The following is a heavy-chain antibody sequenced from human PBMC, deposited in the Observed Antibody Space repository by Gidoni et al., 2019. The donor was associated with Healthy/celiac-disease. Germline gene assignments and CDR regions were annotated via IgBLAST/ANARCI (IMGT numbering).Heavy chain of an antibody. V-gene: IGHV3-9*01. Sequence: EVQLVESGGGLVQPCRSRRLSCAASGVTYDYYAIHWFRQDPGKGLAWVTGISWNSGSIGYADSVKGRFTIFSDNAKNSLYLQMNSMRAEDTALSYGAKDMGYDSSGYYHGIDYWCQGTLVTVSS. J-gene: IGHJ4*02. CDR2: ISWNSGSI. CDR3: AKDMGYDSSGYYHGIDY. CDR1: GVTYDYYA. D-gene: IGHD3-22*01.